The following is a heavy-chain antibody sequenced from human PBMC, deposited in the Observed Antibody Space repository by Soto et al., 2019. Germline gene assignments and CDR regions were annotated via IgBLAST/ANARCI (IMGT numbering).Heavy chain of an antibody. CDR1: GFTFSSYG. D-gene: IGHD5-18*01. CDR2: ISYDGSNK. CDR3: AEDKYSYGLMDAFDI. J-gene: IGHJ3*02. V-gene: IGHV3-30*18. Sequence: QVQLVESGGGVVQPGRSLRLSCAASGFTFSSYGMHWVRQAPGKGLEWVAVISYDGSNKYYADSVKGRFTISRDNSKNTLYLQMNSLRAEDTAVYYCAEDKYSYGLMDAFDIWGQGTMVTVSS.